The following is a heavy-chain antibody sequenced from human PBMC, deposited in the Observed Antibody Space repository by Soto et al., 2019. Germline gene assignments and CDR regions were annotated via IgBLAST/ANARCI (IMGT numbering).Heavy chain of an antibody. V-gene: IGHV3-7*05. D-gene: IGHD2-2*01. Sequence: GGSLRLSCAASGFTFSSYWMSWVRQAPGKGLEWVANIKQDGSEKYYVDSVKGRFTISRDNAKNSLYLQMNSLRAEDTAVYYCARDLPVVPAAIIYYYGMDVWGQGTTVTVSS. J-gene: IGHJ6*02. CDR1: GFTFSSYW. CDR2: IKQDGSEK. CDR3: ARDLPVVPAAIIYYYGMDV.